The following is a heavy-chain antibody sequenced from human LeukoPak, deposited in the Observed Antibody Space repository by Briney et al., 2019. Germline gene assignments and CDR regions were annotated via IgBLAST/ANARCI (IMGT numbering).Heavy chain of an antibody. J-gene: IGHJ4*02. CDR2: NNPNSGVT. Sequence: ASVKVSCKTSGYTFTGYYIHWVRQAPGQGLEWMGWNNPNSGVTKYAQKFQDRVTMTRDTSISMVYMELSSLRSDDTAVYYCARATSFDYWGQGTLVTVSS. V-gene: IGHV1-2*02. D-gene: IGHD3-16*01. CDR1: GYTFTGYY. CDR3: ARATSFDY.